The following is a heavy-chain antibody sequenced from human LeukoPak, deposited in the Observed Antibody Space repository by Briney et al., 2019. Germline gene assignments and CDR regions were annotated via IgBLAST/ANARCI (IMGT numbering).Heavy chain of an antibody. Sequence: SETLSLTCTVSGGSISSSSYYWGWIRQPPGKGWEWIGSIYYSGSTYYHPSLKSRLTISLDTSKNQFSLKLSSVTAGDTAVYYCARDRGRDGSYHFDYWGQGNLVTVSS. D-gene: IGHD5-24*01. CDR1: GGSISSSSYY. CDR3: ARDRGRDGSYHFDY. J-gene: IGHJ4*02. CDR2: IYYSGST. V-gene: IGHV4-39*07.